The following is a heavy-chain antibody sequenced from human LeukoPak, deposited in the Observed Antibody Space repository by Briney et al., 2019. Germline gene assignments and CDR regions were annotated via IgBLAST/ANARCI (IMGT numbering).Heavy chain of an antibody. CDR3: ARRFYGSGTTVLYGAFDI. Sequence: GESLKISCKGSGYSFTSYWVGWVRQMPGKGLEWMGIIHPGDSDTRYSPSFQGQVTISADKSISTAYLQWGSLKASDTAMYYCARRFYGSGTTVLYGAFDIWGQGTMVTVSS. V-gene: IGHV5-51*01. J-gene: IGHJ3*02. CDR2: IHPGDSDT. D-gene: IGHD3-10*01. CDR1: GYSFTSYW.